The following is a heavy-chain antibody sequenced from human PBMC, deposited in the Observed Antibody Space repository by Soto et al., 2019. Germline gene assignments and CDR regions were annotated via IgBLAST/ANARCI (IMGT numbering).Heavy chain of an antibody. Sequence: GGSLRLSCAASGFTFSSYAMSWVRQAPGKGLEWVSAISGSGGSTYYADSVKGRFTISRDNSKNTLYLKMNSLRAEDTAVYYCAKDLHCSSTSCYQGTFDDPWGQGTLVTVSS. J-gene: IGHJ5*02. V-gene: IGHV3-23*01. CDR3: AKDLHCSSTSCYQGTFDDP. CDR1: GFTFSSYA. CDR2: ISGSGGST. D-gene: IGHD2-2*01.